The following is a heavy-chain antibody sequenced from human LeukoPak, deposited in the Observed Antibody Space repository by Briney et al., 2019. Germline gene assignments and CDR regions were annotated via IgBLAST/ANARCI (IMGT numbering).Heavy chain of an antibody. V-gene: IGHV3-23*01. CDR3: AILPGYSSGWYEVNY. CDR2: ISGSGGST. Sequence: GGSLRLSCAASGFTFSSYAVSWVRQAPGKGLEWVSGISGSGGSTYYADSVKGRFTISRDNSRNTLYLQMNSPRAEDTAAYYCAILPGYSSGWYEVNYWGQGTLVTVSS. J-gene: IGHJ4*02. D-gene: IGHD6-13*01. CDR1: GFTFSSYA.